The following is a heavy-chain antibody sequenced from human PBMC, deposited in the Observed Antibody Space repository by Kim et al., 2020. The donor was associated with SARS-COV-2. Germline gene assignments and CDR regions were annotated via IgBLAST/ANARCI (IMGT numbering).Heavy chain of an antibody. D-gene: IGHD3-22*01. Sequence: SETLSLTCTVSGGSISSGGYYWSWIRQHPGKGLEWIGYIYYSGSTYYNPSLKSRVTISVDTSKNQFSLKLSSVTAADTAVYYCARAGILKPYYYDSSGFAGEYFQHWGQGTLVTVSS. J-gene: IGHJ1*01. CDR2: IYYSGST. CDR3: ARAGILKPYYYDSSGFAGEYFQH. CDR1: GGSISSGGYY. V-gene: IGHV4-31*03.